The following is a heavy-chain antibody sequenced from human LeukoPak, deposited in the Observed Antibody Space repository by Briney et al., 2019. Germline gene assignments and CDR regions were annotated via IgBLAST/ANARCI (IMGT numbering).Heavy chain of an antibody. V-gene: IGHV3-33*01. D-gene: IGHD2-15*01. Sequence: GGSLRLSCAASGFTFSSYGMHWVRQAPGKGLEWVAVIWYDGSNKYYADSVKGRFTISRDNSKNRLYLQMNSLRAEDTAVYYCAREIGYCSGGSCSGAYYYYGMDVWGQGTTVTVSS. CDR1: GFTFSSYG. J-gene: IGHJ6*02. CDR2: IWYDGSNK. CDR3: AREIGYCSGGSCSGAYYYYGMDV.